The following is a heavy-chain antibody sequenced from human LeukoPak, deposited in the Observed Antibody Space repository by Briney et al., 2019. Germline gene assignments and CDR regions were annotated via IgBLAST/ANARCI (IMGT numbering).Heavy chain of an antibody. J-gene: IGHJ6*04. Sequence: GGSLRLSCAASGFTFSIYEMNWVHQAPGKGLEWVSYISSSGSTINYADSVKGRFTISRDNAKNSLYLQMNSLRAEDTAVYYCAELGITMIGGVWGKGTTVTISS. CDR1: GFTFSIYE. CDR3: AELGITMIGGV. CDR2: ISSSGSTI. V-gene: IGHV3-48*03. D-gene: IGHD3-10*02.